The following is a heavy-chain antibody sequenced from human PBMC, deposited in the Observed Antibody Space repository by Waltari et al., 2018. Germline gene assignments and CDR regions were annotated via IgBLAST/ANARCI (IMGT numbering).Heavy chain of an antibody. CDR1: GYSISSGYY. Sequence: QVQLQESGPGLVKPSETLSLTCAVSGYSISSGYYWGWIRQPPGKGLEWIGSIYHSGSTYNNPSLKSRVTISVDTSKNQFSLKLSSVTAADTAVYYCTAESGSFDPWGQGTLVTVSS. V-gene: IGHV4-38-2*01. CDR2: IYHSGST. J-gene: IGHJ5*02. D-gene: IGHD1-26*01. CDR3: TAESGSFDP.